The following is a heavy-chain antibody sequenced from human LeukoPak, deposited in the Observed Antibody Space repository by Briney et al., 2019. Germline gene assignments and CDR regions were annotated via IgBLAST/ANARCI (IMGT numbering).Heavy chain of an antibody. J-gene: IGHJ6*02. CDR3: AREGCSGGSCYYGMDV. D-gene: IGHD2-15*01. Sequence: GGSLRLSCAASGFTLSSYAMHWVRQAPGKGLEWVAVISYDGSNKYYADSVKGRFTISRDNSKNTLYLQMNSLRAEDTAVYYCAREGCSGGSCYYGMDVWGQGTTVTVSS. CDR1: GFTLSSYA. CDR2: ISYDGSNK. V-gene: IGHV3-30-3*01.